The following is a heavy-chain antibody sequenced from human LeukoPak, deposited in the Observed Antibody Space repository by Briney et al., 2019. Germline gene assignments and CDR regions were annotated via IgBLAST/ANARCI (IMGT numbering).Heavy chain of an antibody. CDR3: ARQVVRGVMFY. CDR1: GGSISSSSYY. D-gene: IGHD3-10*01. CDR2: IYYSGST. J-gene: IGHJ4*02. Sequence: SETLSLTCTVSGGSISSSSYYWGWIRQPPGKGLEWIGSIYYSGSTYYNPSLKSRVTISVDTSKNQFSLKLSSVTAADTAVYYCARQVVRGVMFYWGQGTLVTVSS. V-gene: IGHV4-39*01.